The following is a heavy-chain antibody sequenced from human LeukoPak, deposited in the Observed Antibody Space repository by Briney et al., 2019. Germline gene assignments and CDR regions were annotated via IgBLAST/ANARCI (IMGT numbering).Heavy chain of an antibody. Sequence: SETLSLTCAVSGDSISSNNWWSWVRQPPGKGLEWIGVIHHSGRINDNPSLKSRVTILVDKSKNQFSLKLSSVTAADTAVYYCARIRGFGADYYYYYMDVWGKGTTVTVSS. V-gene: IGHV4-4*02. CDR3: ARIRGFGADYYYYYMDV. CDR1: GDSISSNNW. J-gene: IGHJ6*03. D-gene: IGHD3-10*01. CDR2: IHHSGRI.